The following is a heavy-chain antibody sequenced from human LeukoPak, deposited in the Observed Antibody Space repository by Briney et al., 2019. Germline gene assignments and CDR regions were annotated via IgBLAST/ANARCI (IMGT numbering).Heavy chain of an antibody. J-gene: IGHJ5*02. V-gene: IGHV4-39*07. Sequence: PSETLSLTCTVSGGSISSSSYYWGWIRQPPGKGLEWIGSIYYSGSTYYNPFLKSRVTISVDTSKNQFSLKLSSVTAADTAVYYCARDASSDWFDPWGQGTLVTVSS. CDR2: IYYSGST. CDR3: ARDASSDWFDP. D-gene: IGHD3-10*01. CDR1: GGSISSSSYY.